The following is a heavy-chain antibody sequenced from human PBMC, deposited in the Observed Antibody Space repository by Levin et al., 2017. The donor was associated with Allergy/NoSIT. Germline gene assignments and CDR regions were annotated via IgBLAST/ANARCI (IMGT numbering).Heavy chain of an antibody. V-gene: IGHV4-59*01. CDR1: GGSISSYY. Sequence: NPSETLSLTCTVSGGSISSYYWSWIRQPPGKGLEWIGYIYSSGSTDYNPSLKSRVTISVDTSKNQFSLKLSSVTAADTAVYYCARDSSSWYRAFDIWGQGTLVTVSS. CDR2: IYSSGST. D-gene: IGHD6-13*01. CDR3: ARDSSSWYRAFDI. J-gene: IGHJ3*02.